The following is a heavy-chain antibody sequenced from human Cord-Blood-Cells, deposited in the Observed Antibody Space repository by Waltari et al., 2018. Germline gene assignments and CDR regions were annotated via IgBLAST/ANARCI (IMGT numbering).Heavy chain of an antibody. CDR3: ANTAYDFWSGYFDY. V-gene: IGHV3-30*02. Sequence: QVQLVESGGGVVQPGGSLRLSCAASGFTFSSYGMHWVCQAPGKGLEWVAFIRYDGSNKYYADSVKGRFTISRDNSKNTLYLQMNSLRAEDTAVYYCANTAYDFWSGYFDYWGQGTLVTVSS. D-gene: IGHD3-3*01. CDR2: IRYDGSNK. J-gene: IGHJ4*02. CDR1: GFTFSSYG.